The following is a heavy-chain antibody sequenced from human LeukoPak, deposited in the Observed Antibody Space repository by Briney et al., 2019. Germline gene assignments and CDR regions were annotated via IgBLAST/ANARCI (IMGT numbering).Heavy chain of an antibody. CDR2: IYYSGST. V-gene: IGHV4-59*11. J-gene: IGHJ4*02. Sequence: KPSETLSLTCTVSGGSISSHYWSWIRQPPGKGLEWIGYIYYSGSTNYNPSLKSRVTMSVDTSKNQFSLKLSSVTAADTAVYYCARLFRYDSSGYYYENFDYWGQGTLVTVS. CDR3: ARLFRYDSSGYYYENFDY. CDR1: GGSISSHY. D-gene: IGHD3-22*01.